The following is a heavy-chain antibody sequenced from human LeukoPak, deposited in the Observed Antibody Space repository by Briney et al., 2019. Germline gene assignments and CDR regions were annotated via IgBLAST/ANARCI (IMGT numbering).Heavy chain of an antibody. J-gene: IGHJ4*02. CDR3: ARVTGYMIEDYFDY. Sequence: SETLSLTCSVSDDSITMYYWTWIRQPPGKGLEWIGYIYYSGSTNYNPSLKSRVTISVDTSKNQFSLRLSSVTAADTAVYYCARVTGYMIEDYFDYRGQGTLVTVSS. CDR1: DDSITMYY. CDR2: IYYSGST. V-gene: IGHV4-59*01. D-gene: IGHD3-22*01.